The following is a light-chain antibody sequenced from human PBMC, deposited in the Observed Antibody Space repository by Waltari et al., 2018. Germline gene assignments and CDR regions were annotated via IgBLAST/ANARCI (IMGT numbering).Light chain of an antibody. Sequence: DIVMTQSPESLAVSLVERATIHCKSSQSVLDTSNNRNYLAWYQHKPGQPPRLLFYWASIREFGVPDRFRGSGSGADFTLTISSLQAEDVAVYYCQQYYSTPHTFGRGTKLEIK. CDR2: WAS. V-gene: IGKV4-1*01. J-gene: IGKJ2*01. CDR3: QQYYSTPHT. CDR1: QSVLDTSNNRNY.